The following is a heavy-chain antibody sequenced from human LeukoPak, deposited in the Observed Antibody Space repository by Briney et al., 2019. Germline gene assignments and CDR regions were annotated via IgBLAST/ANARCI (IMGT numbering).Heavy chain of an antibody. D-gene: IGHD3-9*01. Sequence: PSETLSLTCTVSGGSISSYYWSWIRQPAGKGLEWIGRTYTSGSTNYNPSLKSRVTMSVDTSKNQFSLKLSSVTAADTAVYYCARDTVLTGYYIDDYWGQGTLVTVSS. V-gene: IGHV4-4*07. CDR1: GGSISSYY. CDR2: TYTSGST. CDR3: ARDTVLTGYYIDDY. J-gene: IGHJ4*02.